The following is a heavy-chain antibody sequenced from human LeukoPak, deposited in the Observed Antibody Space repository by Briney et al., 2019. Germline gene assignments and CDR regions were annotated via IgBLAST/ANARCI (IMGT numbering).Heavy chain of an antibody. Sequence: SETLSLTCTVSGGSNSSGNYYWSWIRQPAGKGLEWIGRVYTYGNTNYNPSLKSRVTISIDTSRNQFSLKLSSVTAADTAVYYCARLLIYTPCFDYWSQGTLVTVSS. V-gene: IGHV4-61*02. CDR1: GGSNSSGNYY. CDR3: ARLLIYTPCFDY. D-gene: IGHD3-16*01. J-gene: IGHJ4*02. CDR2: VYTYGNT.